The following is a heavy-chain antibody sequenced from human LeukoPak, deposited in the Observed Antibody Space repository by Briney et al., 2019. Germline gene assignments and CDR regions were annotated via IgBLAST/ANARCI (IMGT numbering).Heavy chain of an antibody. CDR1: GFTFSNYS. CDR3: AKDRSSSTSCSNY. D-gene: IGHD2-2*01. V-gene: IGHV3-23*01. J-gene: IGHJ4*02. CDR2: ISGNGSST. Sequence: GGSLRLSCAASGFTFSNYSLTWVRQAPGKGLEWVSGISGNGSSTSYADSVKGRFTISRDNSKNTLYLQMNSLRAEDTAVYYCAKDRSSSTSCSNYWGQGTLVTVSS.